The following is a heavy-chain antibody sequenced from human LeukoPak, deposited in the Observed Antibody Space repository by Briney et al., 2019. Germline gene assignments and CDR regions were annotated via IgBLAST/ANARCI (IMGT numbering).Heavy chain of an antibody. D-gene: IGHD2-2*01. CDR1: GFTFSSYA. CDR2: IGGTGSNT. Sequence: GGSLRLSCAASGFTFSSYAMSWVRQAPGKGLEWVSAIGGTGSNTYYADSLKGRFTISRDNSKNTLYLQMNSLRAENTAVYYCAKLSSTSFFSAFDIWGQGTMVTVSS. J-gene: IGHJ3*02. V-gene: IGHV3-23*01. CDR3: AKLSSTSFFSAFDI.